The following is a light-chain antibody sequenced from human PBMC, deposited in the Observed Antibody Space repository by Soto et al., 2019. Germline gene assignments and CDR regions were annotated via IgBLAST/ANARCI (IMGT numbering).Light chain of an antibody. CDR1: ERVSNN. CDR3: QQYNKWPLT. CDR2: FAS. J-gene: IGKJ4*01. Sequence: EIVMTQSPATLSVSPGERATLSSRASERVSNNLAWYQQKPGQAPRLLIYFASTRATGIPARFSGSGSGTEFTLTISSLQSEDFAVYYCQQYNKWPLTFGGGTKVET. V-gene: IGKV3-15*01.